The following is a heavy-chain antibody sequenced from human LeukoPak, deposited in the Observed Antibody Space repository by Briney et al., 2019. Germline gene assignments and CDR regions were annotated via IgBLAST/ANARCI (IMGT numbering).Heavy chain of an antibody. Sequence: SETLSLTCTVSGGSVSSYYWSWIRQPPGKELVWIGYIYYSGSTNYNPSLKSRVTISVDTSKNQFSLKLSSVTAADTAVYYCARRLPTVGATESWFDPWGQGTLVTVSS. V-gene: IGHV4-59*08. CDR1: GGSVSSYY. CDR2: IYYSGST. D-gene: IGHD1-26*01. CDR3: ARRLPTVGATESWFDP. J-gene: IGHJ5*02.